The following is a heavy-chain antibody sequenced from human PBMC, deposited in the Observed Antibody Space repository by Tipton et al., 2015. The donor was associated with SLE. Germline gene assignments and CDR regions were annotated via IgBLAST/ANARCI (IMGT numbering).Heavy chain of an antibody. V-gene: IGHV4-59*08. CDR1: GGSISNYY. Sequence: TLSLTCTVSGGSISNYYWNWIRQPPGKGLEWIASISYTETTKYNPSLESRVIISVDTSKNQFSLRLSSVTAADTAVYYCATGHFDFWGQGRLVTVSS. CDR3: ATGHFDF. J-gene: IGHJ5*01. D-gene: IGHD1-1*01. CDR2: ISYTETT.